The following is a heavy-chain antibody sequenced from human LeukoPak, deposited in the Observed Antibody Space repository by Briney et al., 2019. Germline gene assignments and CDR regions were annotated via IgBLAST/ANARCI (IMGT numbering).Heavy chain of an antibody. J-gene: IGHJ4*02. CDR3: ARGPGGSYPYYFDY. CDR1: GGSFSGYY. V-gene: IGHV4-34*01. Sequence: SETLSLTCAVYGGSFSGYYWSWIRQPPGKGLEWIGEINHSGSTNYNPSLKSRVTISVDTSKNQFSLKLSSVTAADTVVYYCARGPGGSYPYYFDYWGQGTLVTVSS. CDR2: INHSGST. D-gene: IGHD1-26*01.